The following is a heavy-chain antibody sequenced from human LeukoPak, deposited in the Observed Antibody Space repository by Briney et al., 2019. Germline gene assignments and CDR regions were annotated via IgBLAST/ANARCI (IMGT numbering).Heavy chain of an antibody. V-gene: IGHV4-34*01. J-gene: IGHJ4*02. CDR3: ARGRSVDSSGYFPFDY. CDR2: INHSGST. Sequence: KATETLSLTCAVYGGSFSGYYWSWIRQPPGKGLEWIGEINHSGSTNYNPSLKSRVTISVDTSKNQFSLKLSSVTAADTAVYYCARGRSVDSSGYFPFDYWGQGTLLTVSS. CDR1: GGSFSGYY. D-gene: IGHD3-22*01.